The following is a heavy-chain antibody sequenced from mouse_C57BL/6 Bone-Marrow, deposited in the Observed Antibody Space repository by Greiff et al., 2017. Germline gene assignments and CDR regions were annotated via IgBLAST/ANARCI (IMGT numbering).Heavy chain of an antibody. D-gene: IGHD2-1*01. CDR3: ARGGNYGRYYFDY. CDR2: FHPYNDDT. Sequence: QVQLQQPGAELVKPGASVKMSCKASGYTFTSYPIEWMKQNHGKSLEWIGNFHPYNDDTKYNEKFKGKATLTVEKSSSTVYLALSRLTSDDSAVYYCARGGNYGRYYFDYWGQGTTLTVSS. CDR1: GYTFTSYP. V-gene: IGHV1-47*01. J-gene: IGHJ2*01.